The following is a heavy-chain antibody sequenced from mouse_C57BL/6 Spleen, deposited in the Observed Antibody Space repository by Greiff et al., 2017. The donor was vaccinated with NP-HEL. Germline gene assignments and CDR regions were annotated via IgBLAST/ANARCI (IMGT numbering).Heavy chain of an antibody. CDR2: INPNNGGT. CDR3: ARWGPVVGDFDD. J-gene: IGHJ2*01. V-gene: IGHV1-26*01. CDR1: GYTFTDYY. D-gene: IGHD1-1*01. Sequence: EVQLQQSGPELVKPGASVKISCKASGYTFTDYYMNWVKQSHGKSLEWIGDINPNNGGTSYNQKFKGKATLTVDKSSSTAYMELRSLTSEDSAVYYCARWGPVVGDFDDWGQGTTLTVSS.